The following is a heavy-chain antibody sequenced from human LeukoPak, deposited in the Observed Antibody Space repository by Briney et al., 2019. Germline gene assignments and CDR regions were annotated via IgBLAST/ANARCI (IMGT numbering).Heavy chain of an antibody. Sequence: SETLSLTCAVYGGSFSGYYWSWIRQPPGKGLEWIGEINHSGNTNYNPSLKSRVTISVDTSKNQFSLKLSSVTAADTAVYYCARVGISGFDYWGQGTLVTVSS. CDR1: GGSFSGYY. J-gene: IGHJ4*02. D-gene: IGHD3-10*01. V-gene: IGHV4-34*01. CDR2: INHSGNT. CDR3: ARVGISGFDY.